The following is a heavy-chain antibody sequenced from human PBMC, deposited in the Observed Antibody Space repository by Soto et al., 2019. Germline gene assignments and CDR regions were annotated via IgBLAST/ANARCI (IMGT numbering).Heavy chain of an antibody. J-gene: IGHJ5*02. CDR2: IKQDGSEK. CDR3: GSGGTYNWFDP. CDR1: GFTFSSDW. Sequence: PGGSLRLSCAASGFTFSSDWMSWVRQAPGKGLEWVANIKQDGSEKYYVDSVKGRFTISRDNAKNSLYLQMNSLRAEDTAVYYCGSGGTYNWFDPWGQGTLVTVSS. D-gene: IGHD2-15*01. V-gene: IGHV3-7*01.